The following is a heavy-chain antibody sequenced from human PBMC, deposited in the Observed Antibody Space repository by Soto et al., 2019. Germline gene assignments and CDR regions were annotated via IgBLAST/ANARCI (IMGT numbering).Heavy chain of an antibody. CDR2: FYYSGST. CDR1: GGSISSSTYY. CDR3: ATRSDYSYGFSFDY. Sequence: SETLSLTCSVSGGSISSSTYYWGWIRQPPGKGLEWIGSFYYSGSTYYNPSLKSRVTISVDASKNQFSLRLSSVTAADTAVYYCATRSDYSYGFSFDYWGQGTLVTVSS. D-gene: IGHD5-18*01. J-gene: IGHJ4*02. V-gene: IGHV4-39*01.